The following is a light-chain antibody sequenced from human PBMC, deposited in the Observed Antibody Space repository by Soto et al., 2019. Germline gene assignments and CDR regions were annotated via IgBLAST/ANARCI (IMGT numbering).Light chain of an antibody. V-gene: IGKV1-5*03. CDR2: KAS. J-gene: IGKJ5*01. CDR1: QSIRSW. Sequence: DLQMTKSPSTLSASVGDRVTITCRASQSIRSWLAWYQQKPGKAPKLLIYKASILEGGVPSRFSGSGSGTDFTLTISRLEPEDFALYYCQHYVERSPITFGQGTRLEI. CDR3: QHYVERSPIT.